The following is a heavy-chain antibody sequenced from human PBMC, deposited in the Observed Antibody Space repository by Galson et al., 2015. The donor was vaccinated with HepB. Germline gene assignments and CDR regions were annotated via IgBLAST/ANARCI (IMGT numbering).Heavy chain of an antibody. CDR3: VREDWFSLDS. CDR2: IFPDARRT. Sequence: SLRLSCAASGFIFSRYWMMWVRQRPGKGLEWVADIFPDARRTRYTDSVKGRFTISRDNAKNTLYLQMNNLRDEDTAVYYCVREDWFSLDSRGQGTLVAVSS. J-gene: IGHJ4*02. D-gene: IGHD3-9*01. V-gene: IGHV3-74*01. CDR1: GFIFSRYW.